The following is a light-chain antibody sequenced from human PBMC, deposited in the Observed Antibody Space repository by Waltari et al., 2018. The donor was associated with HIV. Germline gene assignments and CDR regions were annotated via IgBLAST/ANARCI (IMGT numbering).Light chain of an antibody. J-gene: IGLJ2*01. CDR3: QAWDSSTAV. V-gene: IGLV3-1*01. CDR1: KLGDKY. CDR2: QDS. Sequence: SYELTQPPSVSVSPGRTASIPCSGDKLGDKYVCLYQQKTCQSPVLVINQDSKRPSGIPEPFSGATAVTTASLAISGTQDMDEADCYCQAWDSSTAVFGGGTKLTFL.